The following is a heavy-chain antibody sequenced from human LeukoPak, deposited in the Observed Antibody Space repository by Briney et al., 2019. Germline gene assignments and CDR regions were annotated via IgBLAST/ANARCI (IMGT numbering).Heavy chain of an antibody. Sequence: PSETLSLTCTVSGGSISSSSYYWGWIRQPPGKGLEWIGSIYYSGSAYYNPSLKSRVSISVDTSKNQFSLKLRSVTAADTAVYYCASPMAWAHNRRDSDYWGLGTLVTVSS. CDR1: GGSISSSSYY. CDR2: IYYSGSA. D-gene: IGHD5-24*01. J-gene: IGHJ4*02. CDR3: ASPMAWAHNRRDSDY. V-gene: IGHV4-39*07.